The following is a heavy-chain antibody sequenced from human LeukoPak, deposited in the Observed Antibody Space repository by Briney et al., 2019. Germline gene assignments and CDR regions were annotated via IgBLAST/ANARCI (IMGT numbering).Heavy chain of an antibody. J-gene: IGHJ4*02. Sequence: SETLSLTCTVSGGSMSPYHWDWIRQPPGKGLEWVWYIYYSGSTNYNPSLKSRVTISVDTSKNHFSLKLSSVTAADTAVYYCARHGSYYYGSGSPFDYWGQGTLVTVSS. CDR3: ARHGSYYYGSGSPFDY. V-gene: IGHV4-59*08. CDR2: IYYSGST. D-gene: IGHD3-10*01. CDR1: GGSMSPYH.